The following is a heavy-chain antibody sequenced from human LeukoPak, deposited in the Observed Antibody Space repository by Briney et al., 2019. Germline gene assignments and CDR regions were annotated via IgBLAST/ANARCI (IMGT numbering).Heavy chain of an antibody. CDR2: ISSSSSYI. V-gene: IGHV3-21*01. CDR3: ARDESSSWSMTPLDY. CDR1: GFTFSSYS. Sequence: GGSLRLSCAASGFTFSSYSMNWVRQAPGKGLEWVSSISSSSSYIYYADSVKGRFTISRDNAKNSLYLQMNSLRAEDTAVYYCARDESSSWSMTPLDYWGQGTLVTVSS. J-gene: IGHJ4*02. D-gene: IGHD6-13*01.